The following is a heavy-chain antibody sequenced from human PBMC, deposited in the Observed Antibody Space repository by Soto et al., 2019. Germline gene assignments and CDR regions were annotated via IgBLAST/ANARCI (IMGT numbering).Heavy chain of an antibody. D-gene: IGHD2-8*01. V-gene: IGHV4-34*01. CDR2: INHSGST. Sequence: PSETLSLTCAVYGGSFSGYYWSWIRQPPGKGLEWIGEINHSGSTNYNPSLKSRVTISVDTSKNQFSLKLSSVTAADTAVYYCARGGFIVLMVYATGPNWFDPWGQGTLVTVSS. CDR3: ARGGFIVLMVYATGPNWFDP. J-gene: IGHJ5*02. CDR1: GGSFSGYY.